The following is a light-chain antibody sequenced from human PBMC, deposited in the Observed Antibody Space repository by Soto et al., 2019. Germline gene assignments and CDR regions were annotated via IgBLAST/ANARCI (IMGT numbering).Light chain of an antibody. V-gene: IGLV2-23*02. CDR3: CSYAGSLTFVI. J-gene: IGLJ2*01. CDR2: EVS. CDR1: SGGVGSYNL. Sequence: QSVLTHAASVSGSPGQSITIPCPGASGGVGSYNLVSWYQRHPGKAPKLMIYEVSRRPSGISNRFSGSKSGNTASLTISGLQAEDEADYYCCSYAGSLTFVIFGGGTKVTGL.